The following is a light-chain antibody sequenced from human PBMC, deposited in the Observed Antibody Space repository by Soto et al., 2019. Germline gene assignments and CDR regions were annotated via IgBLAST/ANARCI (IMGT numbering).Light chain of an antibody. CDR3: QQRSNWPPWT. CDR2: DAS. V-gene: IGKV3-11*01. CDR1: RNIRSY. Sequence: EIVLTQSPATLSLSPGERATLSCRASRNIRSYLAWYQQKPGQAPRLLIYDASNRATGIPARFSGSGSGTDFTLTISSLEPEDFAVYYCQQRSNWPPWTFGQGTKVEIK. J-gene: IGKJ1*01.